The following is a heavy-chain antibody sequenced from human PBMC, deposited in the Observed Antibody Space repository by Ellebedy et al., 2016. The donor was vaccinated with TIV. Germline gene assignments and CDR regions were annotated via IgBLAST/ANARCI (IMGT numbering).Heavy chain of an antibody. CDR2: IYYSGST. V-gene: IGHV4-59*08. D-gene: IGHD1-26*01. CDR1: GGSISSYY. CDR3: ARHGAHTRIDY. Sequence: MPSETLSLTCTVSGGSISSYYWSWIRQPPGKGLEWIGYIYYSGSTNYNPSLKSRVTISVDTSKNQFSLKLSSVTAADTAVYYCARHGAHTRIDYWGQGTLVTVSS. J-gene: IGHJ4*02.